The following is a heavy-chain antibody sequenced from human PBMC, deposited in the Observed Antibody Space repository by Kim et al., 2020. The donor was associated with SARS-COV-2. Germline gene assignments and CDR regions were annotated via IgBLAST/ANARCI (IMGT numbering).Heavy chain of an antibody. CDR3: ARDRSRYYDFWSGYYLDAFDI. CDR2: IIPIFGTA. V-gene: IGHV1-69*13. CDR1: GGTFSSYA. J-gene: IGHJ3*02. D-gene: IGHD3-3*01. Sequence: SVKVSCKASGGTFSSYAISWVRQAPGQGLEWMGGIIPIFGTANYAQKIQGRVTITADESTSTAYMELSSLRSEDTAVYYCARDRSRYYDFWSGYYLDAFDIWGQGTMVTVSS.